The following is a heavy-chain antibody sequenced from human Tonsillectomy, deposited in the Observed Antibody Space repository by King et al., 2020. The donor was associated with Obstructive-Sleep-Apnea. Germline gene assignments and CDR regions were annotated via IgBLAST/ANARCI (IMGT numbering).Heavy chain of an antibody. CDR1: GFTFSSYW. J-gene: IGHJ6*02. CDR3: ARRYCGVDCYSSEGYYYGMDV. Sequence: VQLVESGGGLVQPGGSLRLSCAASGFTFSSYWMHWVRQAPGKGLVWVSRINSDGSSTSYADSVKGRFTISRDNAKNTLYLQMNSLRAEDTAVYYCARRYCGVDCYSSEGYYYGMDVWGQGTTVTVSS. D-gene: IGHD2-21*02. CDR2: INSDGSST. V-gene: IGHV3-74*01.